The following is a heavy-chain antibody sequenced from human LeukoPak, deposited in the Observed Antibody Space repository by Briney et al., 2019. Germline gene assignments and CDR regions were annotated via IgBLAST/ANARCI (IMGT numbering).Heavy chain of an antibody. CDR3: AVGSSTSSKEGVDY. CDR2: ISAYNGNT. CDR1: GYTFTSYG. J-gene: IGHJ4*02. D-gene: IGHD2-2*01. V-gene: IGHV1-18*01. Sequence: ASVKVSCKASGYTFTSYGISWVRQAPGQGLEWMGWISAYNGNTNYAQKFQGRVTMTRDTSTSTVYMELSSLRSEDTAVYYCAVGSSTSSKEGVDYWGQGTLVTVSS.